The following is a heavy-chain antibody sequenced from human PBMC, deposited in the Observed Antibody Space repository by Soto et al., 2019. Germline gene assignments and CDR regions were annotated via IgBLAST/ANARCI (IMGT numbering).Heavy chain of an antibody. Sequence: PSETLSLTCAVYGGSFSGYYWSWIRQPPGKGLEWIGEINHSGSTNYNPSLKSRVTISVDTSKNQFSLKLSSVTAADTAVYCCARGPVWCYFDYWGQGTLVTVSS. D-gene: IGHD2-21*01. V-gene: IGHV4-34*01. CDR1: GGSFSGYY. J-gene: IGHJ4*02. CDR2: INHSGST. CDR3: ARGPVWCYFDY.